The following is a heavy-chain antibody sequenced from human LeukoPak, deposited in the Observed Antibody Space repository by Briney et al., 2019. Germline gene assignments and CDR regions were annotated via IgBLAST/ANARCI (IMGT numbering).Heavy chain of an antibody. CDR2: ISSSSSYI. J-gene: IGHJ4*02. V-gene: IGHV3-21*01. Sequence: GGSLRLSCAASGFTFSSYNMNWVRQAPGKGLEWFSSISSSSSYIYYADSVKGRFTISRDNAKNSLYLQMNSLRAEDTAVYYCARDKGGYEPIDYWGQGTLVTVSS. D-gene: IGHD5-12*01. CDR3: ARDKGGYEPIDY. CDR1: GFTFSSYN.